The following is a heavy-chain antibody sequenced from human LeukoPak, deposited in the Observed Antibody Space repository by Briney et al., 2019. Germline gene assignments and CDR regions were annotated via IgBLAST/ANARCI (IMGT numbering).Heavy chain of an antibody. CDR2: ISGSGGST. J-gene: IGHJ3*02. Sequence: TGGSLRLSCAASGXTFSTYAMSWVRQAPGKGLEWVSAISGSGGSTYYADSVKGRFTISRHNSENTLYLQMNSLRAEDTAVYYCARALPPRGMATIMGAFDIWGQGTMVTVSS. V-gene: IGHV3-23*01. CDR1: GXTFSTYA. D-gene: IGHD5-24*01. CDR3: ARALPPRGMATIMGAFDI.